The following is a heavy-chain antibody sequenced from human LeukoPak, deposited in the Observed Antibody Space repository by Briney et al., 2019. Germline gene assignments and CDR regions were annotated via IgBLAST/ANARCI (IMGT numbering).Heavy chain of an antibody. CDR2: ISYSGST. J-gene: IGHJ4*02. CDR3: ARHRATVADPYFDY. V-gene: IGHV4-61*08. CDR1: GGSISSGGYS. Sequence: SETLSLTCAVSGGSISSGGYSWSWIRQPPGKGLEWIGYISYSGSTNYNPSLKSRVTISVDTSKNQFSLKLSSVTAADTALYYCARHRATVADPYFDYWGQGTLVTVSS. D-gene: IGHD4-23*01.